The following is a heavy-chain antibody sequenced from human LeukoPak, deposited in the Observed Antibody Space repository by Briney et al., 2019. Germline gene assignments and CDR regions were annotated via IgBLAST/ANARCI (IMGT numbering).Heavy chain of an antibody. V-gene: IGHV4-59*12. CDR2: IYYSGST. J-gene: IGHJ3*02. CDR3: ARELYSAFDI. CDR1: GGSISSYY. Sequence: ASETLSLTCTVSGGSISSYYWSWIRQPPGKGLEWIEYIYYSGSTNYNPSLKSRVTISVDTSKNQFSMQLNSVTPEDTAVYYCARELYSAFDIWGQGTMVTVSS. D-gene: IGHD6-13*01.